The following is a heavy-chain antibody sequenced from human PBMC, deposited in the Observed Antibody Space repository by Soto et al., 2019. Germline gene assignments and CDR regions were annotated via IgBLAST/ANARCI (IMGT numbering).Heavy chain of an antibody. D-gene: IGHD2-15*01. CDR1: GGSFSGYY. CDR2: INHSGST. J-gene: IGHJ3*02. Sequence: QVQLQQWGAGLLKPSETLSLTCAVYGGSFSGYYWSWIRQPPGKGLEWIGEINHSGSTNYNPSLKSRVTISVDTSKNQFSLKLSSVAAADTAVYYCARGYCSGGSCYVFSSARAFDIWGQGTMVTVSS. CDR3: ARGYCSGGSCYVFSSARAFDI. V-gene: IGHV4-34*01.